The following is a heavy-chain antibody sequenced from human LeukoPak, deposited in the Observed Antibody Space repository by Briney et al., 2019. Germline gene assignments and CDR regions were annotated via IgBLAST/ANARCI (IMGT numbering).Heavy chain of an antibody. J-gene: IGHJ5*02. CDR3: AKDMHISMVYAIWFDP. CDR2: IIPIFGTA. Sequence: ASVKVSCKASGGTFSSYAISWVRQAPGQGLEWMGGIIPIFGTANYAQKFQGRVTITADESTSTAYMELSSLRAEDTALYYCAKDMHISMVYAIWFDPWGQGTLVTVSS. V-gene: IGHV1-69*13. D-gene: IGHD2-8*01. CDR1: GGTFSSYA.